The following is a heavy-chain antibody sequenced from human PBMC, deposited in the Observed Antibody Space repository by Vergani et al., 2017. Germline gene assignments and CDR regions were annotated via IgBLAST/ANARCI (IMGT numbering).Heavy chain of an antibody. J-gene: IGHJ3*02. CDR1: GFTFSGSA. D-gene: IGHD5-24*01. Sequence: EVQLVESGGGLVQPGGSLKLSCAASGFTFSGSAMHWVRQASGKGLEWVGRIRSKANSYATAYAASVKGRFTISRDDSKNTSYLQMNSVKTEDTAVYYCTSVNFMGVEMATIPRDAFDIWGQGTMVTVSS. CDR2: IRSKANSYAT. CDR3: TSVNFMGVEMATIPRDAFDI. V-gene: IGHV3-73*02.